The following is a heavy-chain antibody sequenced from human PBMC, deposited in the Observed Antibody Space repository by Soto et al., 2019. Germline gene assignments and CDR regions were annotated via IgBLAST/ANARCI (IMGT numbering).Heavy chain of an antibody. V-gene: IGHV3-21*01. Sequence: EVQLVESGGGLVKPGGSLRLSCAASGFTFSSYSMNWVRQAPGKGLEWVSSISSSSSYIYYADSVKGRFTISRDNVKNSLYLQMNSLRAEDTAVYYCARGGELLFAYWGQGTLVTVSS. CDR1: GFTFSSYS. CDR3: ARGGELLFAY. CDR2: ISSSSSYI. D-gene: IGHD1-26*01. J-gene: IGHJ4*02.